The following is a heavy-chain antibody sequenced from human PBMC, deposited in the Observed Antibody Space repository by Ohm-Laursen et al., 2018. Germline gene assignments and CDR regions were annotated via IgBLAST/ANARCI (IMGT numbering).Heavy chain of an antibody. CDR1: GFTFSDYS. Sequence: SLRLSCTASGFTFSDYSMTWIRQAPGKGLDWVSYISSSSTTIYYADSVKGRFTISRDNAKNSLYLQMNSLRADDTSIYYCATGGTWDLDFWGQGTLVTVSS. CDR2: ISSSSTTI. CDR3: ATGGTWDLDF. J-gene: IGHJ4*02. D-gene: IGHD1-26*01. V-gene: IGHV3-11*04.